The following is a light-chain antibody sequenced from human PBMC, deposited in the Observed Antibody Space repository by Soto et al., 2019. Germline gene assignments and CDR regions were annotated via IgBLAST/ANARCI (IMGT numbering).Light chain of an antibody. CDR1: QGISNW. CDR3: QQTNTFLPLT. CDR2: GAS. Sequence: DIQMTQSPSSVSASVGDRVTITCRASQGISNWSAWYQQQPGKAPKRLIYGASSLQSAVPSRFSGGGSGTHFTLIISSLQPEDFATYYCQQTNTFLPLTFGGGTKVEI. J-gene: IGKJ4*01. V-gene: IGKV1-12*01.